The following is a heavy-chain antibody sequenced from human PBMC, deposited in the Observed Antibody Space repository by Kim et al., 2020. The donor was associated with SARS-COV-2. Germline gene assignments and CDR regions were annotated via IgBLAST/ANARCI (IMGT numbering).Heavy chain of an antibody. Sequence: GGSLRLSCAASGFTFSSYWMSWVRQAPGKGLEWVANIKQDGSEKYYVDSGKGRFTISRDNAKNSLYLQMNSLRAEDTAVYYCARDFMITFGGVIAYYYYGMDVWGQGTTVTVSS. CDR2: IKQDGSEK. V-gene: IGHV3-7*03. J-gene: IGHJ6*02. CDR1: GFTFSSYW. CDR3: ARDFMITFGGVIAYYYYGMDV. D-gene: IGHD3-16*02.